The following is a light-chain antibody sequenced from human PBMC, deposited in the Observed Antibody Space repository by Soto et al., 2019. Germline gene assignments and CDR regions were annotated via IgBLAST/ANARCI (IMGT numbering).Light chain of an antibody. CDR1: QNIGKW. CDR3: QQYNSYSWT. V-gene: IGKV1-5*01. J-gene: IGKJ1*01. Sequence: DIQMTQSPSTLSASVGYRVTITCRPSQNIGKWLAWYQQKPGKPPKLLIYDASTLESGVPSRFSGSGSGTEFTLTVSSLQPDDFATYYCQQYNSYSWTFGQGTKVDIK. CDR2: DAS.